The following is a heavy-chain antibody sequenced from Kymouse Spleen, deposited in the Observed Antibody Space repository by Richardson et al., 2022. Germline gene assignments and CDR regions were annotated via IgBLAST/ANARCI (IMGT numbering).Heavy chain of an antibody. V-gene: IGHV4-34*01. Sequence: QVQLQQWGAGLLKPSETLSLTCAVYGGSFSGYYWSWIRQPPGKGLEWIGEINHSGSTNYNPSLKSRVTISVDTSKNQFSLKLSSVTAADTAVYYCARGRYSSGWRWFDPWGQGTLVTVSS. CDR1: GGSFSGYY. CDR2: INHSGST. D-gene: IGHD6-19*01. CDR3: ARGRYSSGWRWFDP. J-gene: IGHJ5*02.